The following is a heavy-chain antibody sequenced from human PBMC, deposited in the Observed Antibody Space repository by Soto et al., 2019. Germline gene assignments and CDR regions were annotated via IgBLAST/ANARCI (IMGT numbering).Heavy chain of an antibody. Sequence: SETLSLTYTVSGDSIGSYSWSWIRQPPGKGLEWIGNIHYNGNTKYSPSLKSRVTMSVDTSKNHFSLKLISVTTADTAVYFCAREGNLGRWIQPLDSWGQGTLVTV. V-gene: IGHV4-59*01. J-gene: IGHJ4*02. D-gene: IGHD2-2*03. CDR3: AREGNLGRWIQPLDS. CDR2: IHYNGNT. CDR1: GDSIGSYS.